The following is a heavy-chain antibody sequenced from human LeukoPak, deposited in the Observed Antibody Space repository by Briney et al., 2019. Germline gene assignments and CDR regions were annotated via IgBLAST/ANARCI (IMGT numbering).Heavy chain of an antibody. Sequence: GGSLTLSCAASGFTFSSYAMSWVRQAPGKGLEWVSAMCYSGGSTYYADSMKGRFTIPRDNSKNTLYLQMTSLRAEDTAVYYCAKDPRRRYYYDSSGHPWGQGTLVTVSS. J-gene: IGHJ5*02. CDR2: MCYSGGST. D-gene: IGHD3-22*01. V-gene: IGHV3-23*01. CDR1: GFTFSSYA. CDR3: AKDPRRRYYYDSSGHP.